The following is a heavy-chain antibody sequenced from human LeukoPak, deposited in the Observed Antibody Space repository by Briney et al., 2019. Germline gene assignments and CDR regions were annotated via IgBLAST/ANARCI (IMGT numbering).Heavy chain of an antibody. J-gene: IGHJ4*02. V-gene: IGHV5-51*01. D-gene: IGHD3-22*01. CDR3: ARVDSSGYSLGY. Sequence: GGSLQISCKGSGYIFTSYWIGWVRRLPGKGLEWMGIIYPGDSDTSYSPSFPGQVTISADNSISTAYLQWSSLKASDTAMYYCARVDSSGYSLGYWGQGTLVTVSS. CDR2: IYPGDSDT. CDR1: GYIFTSYW.